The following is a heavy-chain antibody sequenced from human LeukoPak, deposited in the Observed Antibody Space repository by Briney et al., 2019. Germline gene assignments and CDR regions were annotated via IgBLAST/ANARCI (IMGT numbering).Heavy chain of an antibody. CDR2: INTDGTTT. J-gene: IGHJ4*02. V-gene: IGHV3-74*01. Sequence: PGGSLRLSCAASGFTFSSYWMHWVRQVPGKGLVWLSRINTDGTTTNYADFVKGRFTISRDNAKNTVYLQMNSLRAEDTAVYYCASADYTYGVDFWGQGTLVTVS. CDR1: GFTFSSYW. D-gene: IGHD5-18*01. CDR3: ASADYTYGVDF.